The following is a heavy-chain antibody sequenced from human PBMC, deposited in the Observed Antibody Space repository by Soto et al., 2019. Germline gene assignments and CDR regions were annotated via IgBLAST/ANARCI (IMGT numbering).Heavy chain of an antibody. J-gene: IGHJ6*02. Sequence: GASVKVSCKASGYTFTSYDINWVRQATGQGLEWMGWMNPNSGNTGYAQKFQGRVTMTRNTSISIAYMELSSLRSEDTAVYYCARGFAIAAAGTDYYYGMDVWGQGTTVTVSS. CDR2: MNPNSGNT. CDR1: GYTFTSYD. V-gene: IGHV1-8*01. D-gene: IGHD6-13*01. CDR3: ARGFAIAAAGTDYYYGMDV.